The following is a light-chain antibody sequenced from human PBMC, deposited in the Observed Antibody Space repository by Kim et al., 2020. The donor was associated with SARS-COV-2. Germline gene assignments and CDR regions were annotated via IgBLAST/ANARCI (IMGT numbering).Light chain of an antibody. CDR3: LQHNSYPVT. J-gene: IGKJ4*01. Sequence: DIQMTQSPSSLSASVGDRVTITCRVSQGIRNDLGWYQQEPGKAPKRLIYAASTLQSGVPSRFSGSGSGTEFTLTISSLQPEDFATYFCLQHNSYPVTFGGGTKVDIK. V-gene: IGKV1-17*01. CDR2: AAS. CDR1: QGIRND.